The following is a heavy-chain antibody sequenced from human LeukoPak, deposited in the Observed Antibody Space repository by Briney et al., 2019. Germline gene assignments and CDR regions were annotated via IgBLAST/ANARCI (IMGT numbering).Heavy chain of an antibody. J-gene: IGHJ6*03. CDR1: GYSFTSYW. CDR3: ARLPPGIAAAGSHRGYMDV. CDR2: IYPGDSDT. V-gene: IGHV5-51*01. D-gene: IGHD6-13*01. Sequence: GESLKISCKGSGYSFTSYWIGWVRQMPGKGLEWMGIIYPGDSDTRYSPSFQGQVTISADKSISTAYLQWSSLKASDTAMYYCARLPPGIAAAGSHRGYMDVWGKGTTVTVS.